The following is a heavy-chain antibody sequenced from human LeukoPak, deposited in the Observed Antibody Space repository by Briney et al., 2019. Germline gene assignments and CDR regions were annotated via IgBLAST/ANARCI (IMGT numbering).Heavy chain of an antibody. D-gene: IGHD3-22*01. CDR2: ISAQHGQT. V-gene: IGHV1-18*01. CDR3: ARDQYYYDSSEYYDVNNFDF. J-gene: IGHJ4*02. Sequence: ASVKVSCKTSGYSENFYGITWVRQVAGQGLEWMGWISAQHGQTEYAPNSQDRVTMTTDTYTNTAYMELRSLRSDDTAVYYCARDQYYYDSSEYYDVNNFDFWGQGTLVTVSS. CDR1: GYSENFYG.